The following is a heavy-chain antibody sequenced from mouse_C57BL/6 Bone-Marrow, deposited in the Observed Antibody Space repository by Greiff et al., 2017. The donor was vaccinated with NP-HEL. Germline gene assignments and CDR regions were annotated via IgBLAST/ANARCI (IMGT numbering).Heavy chain of an antibody. CDR1: GFSLTSYG. J-gene: IGHJ1*03. D-gene: IGHD1-1*01. Sequence: QVHVKQSGPGLVQPSQSLSITCTVSGFSLTSYGVHWVRQSPGKGLEWLGVIWRGGSTDYNAAFMSRLSITKDNSKSQVFFKMNSLQADDTAIYYCAKEMTTVVVNWYFDVWGTGTTVTVSS. CDR2: IWRGGST. V-gene: IGHV2-5*01. CDR3: AKEMTTVVVNWYFDV.